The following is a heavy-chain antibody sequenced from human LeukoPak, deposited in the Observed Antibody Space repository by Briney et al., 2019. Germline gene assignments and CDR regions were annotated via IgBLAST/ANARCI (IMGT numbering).Heavy chain of an antibody. CDR2: ISGSGGSI. J-gene: IGHJ4*02. D-gene: IGHD1-26*01. CDR3: ARESGSFPYYFDY. Sequence: GGSLRLSCAASGFTFSSYAMSWVRQAPGKGLEWVSAISGSGGSIGYADSVKGRFTISRDNAKNSLYLQMNSLRAEDTAVYYCARESGSFPYYFDYWGQGTLVTVSS. V-gene: IGHV3-23*01. CDR1: GFTFSSYA.